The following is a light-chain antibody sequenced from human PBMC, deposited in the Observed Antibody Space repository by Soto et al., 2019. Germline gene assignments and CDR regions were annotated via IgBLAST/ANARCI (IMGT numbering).Light chain of an antibody. CDR1: QSISGY. Sequence: DIQMTQSPSSLSASVGDRITITCRASQSISGYLNWYQQKPGKAPNLLIYAASSLQSGVPPRFSGSGSVTDFTLTISSLQPEDFATFYCQQSYSAPYTFGQGTKLEIK. CDR3: QQSYSAPYT. V-gene: IGKV1-39*01. J-gene: IGKJ2*01. CDR2: AAS.